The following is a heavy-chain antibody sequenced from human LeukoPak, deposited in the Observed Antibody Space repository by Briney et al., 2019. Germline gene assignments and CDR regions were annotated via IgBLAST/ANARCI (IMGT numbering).Heavy chain of an antibody. J-gene: IGHJ6*03. CDR3: ARESQESNYTPINYYYYYIDV. CDR2: IKQDGSEK. V-gene: IGHV3-7*01. D-gene: IGHD4-11*01. CDR1: GFTFSSYW. Sequence: GGSLRLSCAASGFTFSSYWVSWVRQAPGKGLEWVANIKQDGSEKYYVDSVKGRFTISRDNAKNSLYLQMNSLRAEDTAVYYCARESQESNYTPINYYYYYIDVWGKGITVTVSS.